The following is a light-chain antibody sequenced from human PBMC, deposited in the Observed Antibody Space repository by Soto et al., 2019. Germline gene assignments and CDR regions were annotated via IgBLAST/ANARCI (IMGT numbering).Light chain of an antibody. CDR1: QSISAW. CDR3: QHYHDYPWT. CDR2: DAS. V-gene: IGKV1-5*01. Sequence: DIQMTQPPSTLSASVGDRVTITCRASQSISAWLAWYQQKPGEAPTLLIYDASSLESGVPSRFSGGGSETEFTLTISSLQPDDVATYYCQHYHDYPWTFGQGTKV. J-gene: IGKJ1*01.